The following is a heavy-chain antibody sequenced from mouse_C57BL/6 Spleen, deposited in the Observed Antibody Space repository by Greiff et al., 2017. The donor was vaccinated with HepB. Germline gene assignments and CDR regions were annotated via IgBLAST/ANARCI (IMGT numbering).Heavy chain of an antibody. CDR3: ASPVVATRYFDV. J-gene: IGHJ1*03. CDR1: GYTFTDYY. Sequence: EVQLQQSGPELVKPGASVKISCKASGYTFTDYYMNWVKQSHGKSLEWIGDINPNNGGTSYNQKFKGKATLTVDKSSSTAYMELRSLTSEDSAVYYCASPVVATRYFDVWGTGTTVTVSS. CDR2: INPNNGGT. D-gene: IGHD1-1*01. V-gene: IGHV1-26*01.